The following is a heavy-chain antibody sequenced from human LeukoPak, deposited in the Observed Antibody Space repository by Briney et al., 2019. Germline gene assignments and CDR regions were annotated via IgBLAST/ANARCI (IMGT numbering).Heavy chain of an antibody. CDR1: GGSISSYY. Sequence: SGTLSLTCTVSGGSISSYYWSWIRQPPGKGLEWIGYIYYSGSTNYNPSLKSRVTISVDASKNQFSLKLSSVTAADTAVYYCASGDYADDAFDIWGQGTMVTVSS. D-gene: IGHD4-17*01. CDR3: ASGDYADDAFDI. CDR2: IYYSGST. V-gene: IGHV4-59*01. J-gene: IGHJ3*02.